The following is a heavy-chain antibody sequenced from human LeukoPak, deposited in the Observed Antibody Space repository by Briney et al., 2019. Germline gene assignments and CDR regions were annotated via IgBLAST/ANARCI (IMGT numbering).Heavy chain of an antibody. J-gene: IGHJ4*02. Sequence: PGGSLRLSCAASGFTFSSYAMHWVHQAPGKGLEWVAVISYDGTEKYYGDSVKGRVTISRDNSKNTLYLQMNSLRAEDTALYYCARDGHGVPLDYWGQGTLVTVSP. CDR1: GFTFSSYA. CDR3: ARDGHGVPLDY. CDR2: ISYDGTEK. V-gene: IGHV3-30-3*01. D-gene: IGHD4-17*01.